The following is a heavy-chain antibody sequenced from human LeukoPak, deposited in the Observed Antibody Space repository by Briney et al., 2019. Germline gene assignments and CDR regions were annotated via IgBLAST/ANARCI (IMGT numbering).Heavy chain of an antibody. V-gene: IGHV3-21*01. CDR2: ISSSSSYI. D-gene: IGHD6-13*01. J-gene: IGHJ4*02. CDR1: GFTFSSYS. CDR3: ARVPQTPAGSSWYDFDY. Sequence: PGGSLRLSCAASGFTFSSYSMTWVRQAPGKGLEWVSSISSSSSYIYYADSVKGRFTISRDNAKNSLYLQMNSLRAEDTAVYYCARVPQTPAGSSWYDFDYWGQGTLVTVSS.